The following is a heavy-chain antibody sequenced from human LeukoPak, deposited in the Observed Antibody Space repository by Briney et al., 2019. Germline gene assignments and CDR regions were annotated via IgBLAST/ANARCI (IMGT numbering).Heavy chain of an antibody. D-gene: IGHD3-22*01. CDR3: ARDREGYYDRTDAFDI. J-gene: IGHJ3*02. Sequence: GGSLRLSCAASGFTFSSYSMNWVRQAPGKGLEWVSYISSSSSTIYYADSVKGRFTISRDNAKNSLYLQMNSLRAEDTAVYYCARDREGYYDRTDAFDIWGQGTMVTVSS. CDR1: GFTFSSYS. V-gene: IGHV3-48*04. CDR2: ISSSSSTI.